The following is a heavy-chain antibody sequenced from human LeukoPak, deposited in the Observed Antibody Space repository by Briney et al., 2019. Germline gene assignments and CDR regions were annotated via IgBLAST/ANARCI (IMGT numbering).Heavy chain of an antibody. CDR3: TADVSDSSGYCHDY. V-gene: IGHV3-15*01. J-gene: IGHJ4*02. CDR1: GFSLSSAW. CDR2: IKREVDGGTE. D-gene: IGHD3-22*01. Sequence: GGSLRLSCVASGFSLSSAWMSWVRQAPGQGLELVGRIKREVDGGTENYAAHVKGRFTISRDDSKNTLYLQMNSLQTEDTGVYYCTADVSDSSGYCHDYWGQGTQVTVSS.